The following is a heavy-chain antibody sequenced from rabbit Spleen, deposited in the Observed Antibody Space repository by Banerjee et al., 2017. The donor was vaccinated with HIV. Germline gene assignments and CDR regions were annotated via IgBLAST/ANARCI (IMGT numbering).Heavy chain of an antibody. CDR1: GFDFSSGYD. CDR2: IEPVFGIT. V-gene: IGHV1S43*01. D-gene: IGHD1-1*01. Sequence: QEQLEESGGGLVKPGASLTLTCTASGFDFSSGYDMCWVRQAPGKGLEWIGYIEPVFGITYYANWVNGRFSISRENTQNAVLLQMTSLTAADTATYFCARDTSSSFSSNGMDLWGQGTLVTVS. CDR3: ARDTSSSFSSNGMDL. J-gene: IGHJ6*01.